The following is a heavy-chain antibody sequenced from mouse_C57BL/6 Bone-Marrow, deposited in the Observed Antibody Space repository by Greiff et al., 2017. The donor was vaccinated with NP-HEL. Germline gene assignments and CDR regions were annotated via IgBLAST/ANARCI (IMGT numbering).Heavy chain of an antibody. CDR3: AREGPYVYLDY. Sequence: VQLQQPGAELVMPGASVKLSCKASGYTFTSYWMPWVKQRPGQGLEWIGDIYPSGSYTNYNEKFKGKATLTVDKSSSTAYMQLSSLTSEDSAVDYCAREGPYVYLDYWGQGTTLTVSS. CDR1: GYTFTSYW. V-gene: IGHV1-69*01. CDR2: IYPSGSYT. J-gene: IGHJ2*01.